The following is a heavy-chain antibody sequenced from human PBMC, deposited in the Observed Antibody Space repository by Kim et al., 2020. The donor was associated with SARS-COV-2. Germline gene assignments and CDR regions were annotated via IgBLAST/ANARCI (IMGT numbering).Heavy chain of an antibody. V-gene: IGHV3-48*03. CDR1: GFTFSSYE. CDR3: ARDACMITFGGVIVDYPDAIDI. Sequence: GGSLRLSCAASGFTFSSYEMNWVRQAPGKGLEWVSDISSSGSTIYYADSVKGRFTISRDNAKNSLYLQMNSLRAEDTAVYYCARDACMITFGGVIVDYPDAIDIWGQGTMVTVSS. D-gene: IGHD3-16*02. CDR2: ISSSGSTI. J-gene: IGHJ3*02.